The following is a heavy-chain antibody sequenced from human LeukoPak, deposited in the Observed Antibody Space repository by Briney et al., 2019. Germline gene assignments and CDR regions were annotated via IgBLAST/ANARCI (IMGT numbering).Heavy chain of an antibody. CDR2: ILYDGSNN. Sequence: GGSLRLSRAASGFILSSYGMHWVRQAPGKGLVWVAIILYDGSNNYYADSVKGRFSISRDNSKNTLYLQMNSLRAEDTAVYYCARDKDGMDVWGQGTTVTVSS. J-gene: IGHJ6*02. CDR1: GFILSSYG. V-gene: IGHV3-33*01. CDR3: ARDKDGMDV.